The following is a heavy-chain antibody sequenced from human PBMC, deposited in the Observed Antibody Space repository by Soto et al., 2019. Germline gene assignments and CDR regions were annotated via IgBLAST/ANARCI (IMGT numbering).Heavy chain of an antibody. J-gene: IGHJ6*03. CDR3: VRSSNLYSYFYMDV. CDR2: TRNKAKSYTT. Sequence: PGGSLRLSCAASGFTFSDHYMDWVRQAPGKGLEWVARTRNKAKSYTTEYAASVKGRFTISRDDSKNSLYLQINSLETEDTAVYYCVRSSNLYSYFYMDVWGNGTTVTVSS. CDR1: GFTFSDHY. V-gene: IGHV3-72*01. D-gene: IGHD6-13*01.